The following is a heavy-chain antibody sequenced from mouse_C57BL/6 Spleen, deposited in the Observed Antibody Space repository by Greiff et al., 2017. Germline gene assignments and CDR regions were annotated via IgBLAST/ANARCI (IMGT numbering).Heavy chain of an antibody. CDR3: ARYEYDRIDD. CDR1: GYTFTSYW. J-gene: IGHJ2*01. Sequence: QVQLKQSGAELAKPGASVKLSCKASGYTFTSYWMHWVKQRPGQGLEWIGYINPSSGYTKYNQKFKDKATLTADNSSSTAYMQLSSLTYEDSAVCYCARYEYDRIDDWGQGTTLTDSS. D-gene: IGHD2-4*01. V-gene: IGHV1-7*01. CDR2: INPSSGYT.